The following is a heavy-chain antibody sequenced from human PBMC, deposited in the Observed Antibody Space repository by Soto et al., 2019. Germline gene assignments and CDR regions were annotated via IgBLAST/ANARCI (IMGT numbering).Heavy chain of an antibody. CDR3: ARKLRNTSSSGYYNWFDP. V-gene: IGHV1-2*02. D-gene: IGHD6-13*01. CDR2: INPNSGGT. Sequence: ASVKVSCKASGYTFTGYYMHWVRQAPGQGLEWMGWINPNSGGTNYAQKFQGRVTMTRDTSISTAYMELSRLRSDDTAVYYCARKLRNTSSSGYYNWFDPWGQGTLVTFPS. CDR1: GYTFTGYY. J-gene: IGHJ5*02.